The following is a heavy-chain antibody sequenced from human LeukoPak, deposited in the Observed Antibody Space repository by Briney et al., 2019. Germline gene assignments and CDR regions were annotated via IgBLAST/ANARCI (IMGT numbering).Heavy chain of an antibody. Sequence: SGTLSLTCAVSGGSISSSNWWSWVRQPPGKGLEWIGEIYHSGGTNYNPSLKSRVTISVDKSKNQFSLKLSSVTAADTAVYYCARSRPGIAVAGTFDYWGQGTLVTVSS. D-gene: IGHD6-19*01. J-gene: IGHJ4*02. CDR2: IYHSGGT. CDR1: GGSISSSNW. CDR3: ARSRPGIAVAGTFDY. V-gene: IGHV4-4*02.